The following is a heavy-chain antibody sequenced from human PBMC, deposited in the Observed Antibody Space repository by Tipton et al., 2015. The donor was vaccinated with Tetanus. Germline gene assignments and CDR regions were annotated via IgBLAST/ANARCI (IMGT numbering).Heavy chain of an antibody. CDR3: ARAAGFLGLTHDF. CDR1: GGSISSGDYY. CDR2: IYQTGTT. J-gene: IGHJ4*02. Sequence: PGLVKPSQTLSLTCTVSGGSISSGDYYWSWIRKPPGKDLEWIGYIYQTGTTYYNPSLKGRVTISMDRSNTQFSLRLDSLTAADTAVYYCARAAGFLGLTHDFWGRGTLVSVSS. V-gene: IGHV4-30-4*01. D-gene: IGHD2/OR15-2a*01.